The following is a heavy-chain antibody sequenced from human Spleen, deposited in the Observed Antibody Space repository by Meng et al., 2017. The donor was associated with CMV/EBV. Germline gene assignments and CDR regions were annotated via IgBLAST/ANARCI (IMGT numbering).Heavy chain of an antibody. Sequence: KVSCKASGYTFTGYYMHWVRQAPGQGLEWMGWINPNSGGTNFVREFQGRVTLTRDTSITTTYMELSGLRSDDTAVYYCARAPLSGFDYWGQGTLVTVSS. J-gene: IGHJ4*02. CDR1: GYTFTGYY. D-gene: IGHD3-10*01. CDR2: INPNSGGT. V-gene: IGHV1-2*02. CDR3: ARAPLSGFDY.